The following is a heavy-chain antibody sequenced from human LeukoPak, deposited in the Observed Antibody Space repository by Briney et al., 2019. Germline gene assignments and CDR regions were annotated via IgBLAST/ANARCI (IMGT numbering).Heavy chain of an antibody. CDR2: INHSGST. J-gene: IGHJ6*03. Sequence: SETLSLTCAVYGGSFSGYYWSWIRQPPGRGLEWIGEINHSGSTNYNPSLKSRVTISVDTSKNQFSLKLSSVTAADTAVYYCARWVNYYGSGSYFLYYYMDVWGKGTTVTISS. CDR1: GGSFSGYY. D-gene: IGHD3-10*01. CDR3: ARWVNYYGSGSYFLYYYMDV. V-gene: IGHV4-34*01.